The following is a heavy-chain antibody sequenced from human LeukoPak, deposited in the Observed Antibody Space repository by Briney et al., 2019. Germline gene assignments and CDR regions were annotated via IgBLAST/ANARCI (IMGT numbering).Heavy chain of an antibody. CDR2: INHSGST. J-gene: IGHJ4*02. V-gene: IGHV4-34*01. CDR1: GGSFSGYY. CDR3: ARQPYYDSSVYYFDY. D-gene: IGHD3-22*01. Sequence: PSETLSLTCAVYGGSFSGYYWSWIRQPPGKGLEWIGEINHSGSTNYNPSLKSRVTISVDTSKNQFSLKLSSVTAADTAVYYCARQPYYDSSVYYFDYWGQGTLVTVSS.